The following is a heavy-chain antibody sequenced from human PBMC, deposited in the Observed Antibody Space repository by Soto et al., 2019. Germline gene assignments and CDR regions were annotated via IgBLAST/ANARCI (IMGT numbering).Heavy chain of an antibody. D-gene: IGHD6-13*01. CDR1: GLTFSSYG. J-gene: IGHJ4*02. CDR2: IWYDGSNK. Sequence: GGSLRLSCAASGLTFSSYGMHWVRQAPGKGLEWVAVIWYDGSNKYYADSVKGRFTISRDNSKNTLYLQMNSLRAEDTAVYYCARDLSLNSSSWYSGGCDYWGQGTLVTVSS. CDR3: ARDLSLNSSSWYSGGCDY. V-gene: IGHV3-33*01.